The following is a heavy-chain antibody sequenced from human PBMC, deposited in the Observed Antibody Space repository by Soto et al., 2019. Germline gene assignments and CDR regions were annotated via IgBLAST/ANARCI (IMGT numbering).Heavy chain of an antibody. CDR3: SRENWFQDY. CDR1: GFTFSVYY. Sequence: GSLRLSCAASGFTFSVYYMTWVRQAPGKGLEWVASIKNDGSEQYYVDSVKGRFTISRDNAKNSVYLQMNSLRAGDTALYYCSRENWFQDYWGQGTLVTV. CDR2: IKNDGSEQ. D-gene: IGHD3-10*01. V-gene: IGHV3-7*03. J-gene: IGHJ4*02.